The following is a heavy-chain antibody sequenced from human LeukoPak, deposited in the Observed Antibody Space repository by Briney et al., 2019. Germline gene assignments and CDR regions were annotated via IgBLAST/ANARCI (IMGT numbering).Heavy chain of an antibody. CDR3: ARGEYNYFDY. J-gene: IGHJ4*02. Sequence: VASVKVSCKAYGYTFTSYGFSWVRQAPGQGLEWVGWINAYNGHTNYVQNLQGRATMTTDTSTSTAYMELRSLRSDDTAVYYCARGEYNYFDYWGQGTMVTVSS. CDR2: INAYNGHT. D-gene: IGHD2/OR15-2a*01. CDR1: GYTFTSYG. V-gene: IGHV1-18*01.